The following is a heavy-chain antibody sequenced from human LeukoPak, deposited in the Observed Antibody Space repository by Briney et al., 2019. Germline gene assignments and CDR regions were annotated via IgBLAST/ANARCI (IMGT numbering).Heavy chain of an antibody. D-gene: IGHD6-13*01. V-gene: IGHV4-59*12. CDR1: GGSIGTNY. Sequence: SETLSLTCSVSGGSIGTNYWSWIRQVPGKGLEWIGYSSYSGSSNYNPSLKSRGTISVDTSKTQFSLYLNSVTAADTAVYYCARSDTHHIHSSSWHFDYWGQGTLVTVSS. CDR3: ARSDTHHIHSSSWHFDY. J-gene: IGHJ4*02. CDR2: SSYSGSS.